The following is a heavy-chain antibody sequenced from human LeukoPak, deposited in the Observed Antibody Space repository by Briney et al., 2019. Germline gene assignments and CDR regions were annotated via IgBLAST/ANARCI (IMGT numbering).Heavy chain of an antibody. Sequence: GGSLRLSCAASGFTFSSYAMSWVRQAPGKGLEWVSAISGSGGSTYYADSVKGRFTTSRDNSKNTLYLQMNSLRAEDTAVYYCAKEYGSGSYFVYNWFDPWGQGTLVTVSS. CDR1: GFTFSSYA. CDR2: ISGSGGST. D-gene: IGHD3-10*01. CDR3: AKEYGSGSYFVYNWFDP. V-gene: IGHV3-23*01. J-gene: IGHJ5*02.